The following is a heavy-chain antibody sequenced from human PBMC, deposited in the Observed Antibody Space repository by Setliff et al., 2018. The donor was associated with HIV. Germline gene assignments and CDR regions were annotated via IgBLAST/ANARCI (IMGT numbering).Heavy chain of an antibody. CDR3: AKESTPLLAAALDY. D-gene: IGHD6-13*01. CDR1: GFTFSPYN. V-gene: IGHV3-21*01. Sequence: KPGGSLRLSCTASGFTFSPYNMNWVRQAPGKGLEWVSSISSSSSYIYHADSVKGRFTISRDNSKNTLYLQMNSLRAEDTAVYYCAKESTPLLAAALDYWGQGTLVTVSS. J-gene: IGHJ4*02. CDR2: ISSSSSYI.